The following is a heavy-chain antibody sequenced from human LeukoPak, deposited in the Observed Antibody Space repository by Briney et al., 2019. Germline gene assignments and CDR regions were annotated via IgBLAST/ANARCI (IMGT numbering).Heavy chain of an antibody. V-gene: IGHV4-4*02. J-gene: IGHJ4*02. CDR2: IYHSGST. CDR3: ARLAYGDSNAGSDY. Sequence: SETLSLTCAVSGGSISSSNWWSWVRQPPGKGLEWIGEIYHSGSTNYNPSLKSRVTISVDKSKNQFSLKLSSVTAADTAVYYCARLAYGDSNAGSDYWGQGTLVTVSS. CDR1: GGSISSSNW. D-gene: IGHD4-17*01.